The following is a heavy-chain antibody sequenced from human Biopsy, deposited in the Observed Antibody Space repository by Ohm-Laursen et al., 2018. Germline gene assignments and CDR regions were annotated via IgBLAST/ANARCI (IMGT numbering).Heavy chain of an antibody. CDR1: GYTFTSHD. D-gene: IGHD1-26*01. J-gene: IGHJ4*02. V-gene: IGHV1-8*01. Sequence: SSVKVSCKASGYTFTSHDTNWVRQATGQGLEWMGWMSPNTGNTVYAQRFQDRVTMTSDTSTGTAYMELTSLTSDDTAVYFCARWETTLGRSLDSWGQETLVAVSS. CDR2: MSPNTGNT. CDR3: ARWETTLGRSLDS.